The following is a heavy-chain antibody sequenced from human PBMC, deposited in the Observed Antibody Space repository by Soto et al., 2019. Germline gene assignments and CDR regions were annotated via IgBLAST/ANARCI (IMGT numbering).Heavy chain of an antibody. V-gene: IGHV3-23*01. CDR3: ATDQNWGWAS. Sequence: PGGSLRLSCAASGSTFSNIAMIWVRQAPGKGLEWVSSIGGSGGGITYADSMKGRFTISRDNSKNTLYLQINSLRAEDTAVYYRATDQNWGWASWGQGTLVTVSS. J-gene: IGHJ5*02. CDR2: IGGSGGGI. D-gene: IGHD7-27*01. CDR1: GSTFSNIA.